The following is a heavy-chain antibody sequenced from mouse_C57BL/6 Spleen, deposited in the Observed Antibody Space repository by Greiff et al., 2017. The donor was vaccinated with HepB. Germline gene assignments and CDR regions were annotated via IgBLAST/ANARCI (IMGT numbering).Heavy chain of an antibody. CDR2: INPNNGGT. V-gene: IGHV1-18*01. Sequence: VQLQQSGPELVKPGASVKIPCKASGYTFTDYNMDWVKQSHGKSLEWIGDINPNNGGTIYNQKFKGKATLTVDKSSSTAYMELLSLTSEDTAVYYCARYDDYGYYAMDYWGQGTSVTVSS. J-gene: IGHJ4*01. CDR1: GYTFTDYN. CDR3: ARYDDYGYYAMDY. D-gene: IGHD2-3*01.